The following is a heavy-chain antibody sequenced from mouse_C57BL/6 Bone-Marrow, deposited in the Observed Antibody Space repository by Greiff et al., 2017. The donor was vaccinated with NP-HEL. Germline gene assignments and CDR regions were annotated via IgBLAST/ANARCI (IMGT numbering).Heavy chain of an antibody. Sequence: VQLQESGAELVKPGASVKISCKASGYAFSSYWMNWVKQRPGKGLEWIGQIYPGDGDTNYNGKFKGKATLTADKSSSTAYMQLSSLTSEDSAVYFCARNGKPTYCTYYYAMDYWGQGTSFTVSS. CDR1: GYAFSSYW. CDR2: IYPGDGDT. V-gene: IGHV1-80*01. D-gene: IGHD5-5*01. J-gene: IGHJ4*01. CDR3: ARNGKPTYCTYYYAMDY.